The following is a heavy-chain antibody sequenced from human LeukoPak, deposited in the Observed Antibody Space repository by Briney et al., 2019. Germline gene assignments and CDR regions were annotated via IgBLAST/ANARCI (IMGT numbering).Heavy chain of an antibody. CDR2: ISSSSSYI. D-gene: IGHD3-10*01. J-gene: IGHJ3*02. CDR1: GFTFSSYS. CDR3: ARAAGGFITMVRGARGDAFDI. Sequence: GGSLRLSCAASGFTFSSYSMNWVRQAPGKGLEWVSSISSSSSYIYYADSVKGRFTISRDNAKNSLYLQMNSLRAEDTAVYYCARAAGGFITMVRGARGDAFDIWGQGTMVTVSS. V-gene: IGHV3-21*01.